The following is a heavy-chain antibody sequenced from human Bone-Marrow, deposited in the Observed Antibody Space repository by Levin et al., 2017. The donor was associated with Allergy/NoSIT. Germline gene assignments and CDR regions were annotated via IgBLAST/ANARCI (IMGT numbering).Heavy chain of an antibody. Sequence: GESLKISCAASGFTFSSYGMHWVRQAPGKGLEWVAIISYDGTNTYYGDSVKGRFTTSRDNSKNTLYLQMNSLRPEDTAVYYCARPADSGYSYDGMDVWGQGTTVTVSS. CDR3: ARPADSGYSYDGMDV. J-gene: IGHJ6*02. CDR1: GFTFSSYG. D-gene: IGHD5-18*01. V-gene: IGHV3-30*03. CDR2: ISYDGTNT.